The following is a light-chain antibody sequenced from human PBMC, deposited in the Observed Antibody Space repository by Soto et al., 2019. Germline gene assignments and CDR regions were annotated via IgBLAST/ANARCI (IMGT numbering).Light chain of an antibody. CDR2: EVS. CDR3: TSYTSSSPYV. CDR1: SSDVGGYNY. J-gene: IGLJ1*01. V-gene: IGLV2-14*01. Sequence: QSALTQPASVSGSPGQSITISCTGTSSDVGGYNYVSWYQHHPGKAPKLMIYEVSNRPSGVSNRFSGSKSGNTASLTISGLQAEDEADYYCTSYTSSSPYVFGTGNKLTVL.